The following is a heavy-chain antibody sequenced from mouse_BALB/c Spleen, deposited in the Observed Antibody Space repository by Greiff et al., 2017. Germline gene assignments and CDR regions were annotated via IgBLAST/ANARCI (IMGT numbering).Heavy chain of an antibody. CDR3: ARGRTGFWYFDV. J-gene: IGHJ1*01. D-gene: IGHD4-1*01. CDR1: GYTFTDYN. Sequence: EVKLVESGPELVKPGASVKISCKASGYTFTDYNMHWVKQSHGKSLEWIGYIYPYNGGTGYNQKFKSKATLTVDNSSSTAYMELRSLTSEDSAVYYCARGRTGFWYFDVWGAGTTVTVSS. CDR2: IYPYNGGT. V-gene: IGHV1S29*02.